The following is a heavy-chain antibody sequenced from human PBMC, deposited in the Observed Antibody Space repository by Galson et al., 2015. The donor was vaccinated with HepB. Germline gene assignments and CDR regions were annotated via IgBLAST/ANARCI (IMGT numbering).Heavy chain of an antibody. CDR3: ARHGRRDRYARYWFDP. V-gene: IGHV5-51*01. Sequence: QSGAEVTEAGEAVDISRSGGGLLIINYWIVWVRQMTGKALAWVRVIYPGDSDTSYSQWFQGQISMSVDKSIDTAYLQWSSLKPSDTAICYCARHGRRDRYARYWFDPWGQGTLVTVPS. CDR2: IYPGDSDT. CDR1: GLLIINYW. D-gene: IGHD2-2*01. J-gene: IGHJ5*01.